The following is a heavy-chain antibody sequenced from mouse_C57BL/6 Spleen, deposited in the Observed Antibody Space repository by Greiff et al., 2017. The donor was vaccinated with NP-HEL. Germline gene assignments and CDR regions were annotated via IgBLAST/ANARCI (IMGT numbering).Heavy chain of an antibody. CDR3: ARDYGSSYDYAMDY. CDR1: GYSFTDYN. CDR2: INPNYGTT. J-gene: IGHJ4*01. V-gene: IGHV1-39*01. D-gene: IGHD1-1*01. Sequence: EVKLVESGPELVKPGASVKISCKASGYSFTDYNMNWVKQSNGKSLEWIGVINPNYGTTSYNQKFKGKATLTVDQSSSTADMQLNSLTSEDSAVYYCARDYGSSYDYAMDYWGQGTSVTVSS.